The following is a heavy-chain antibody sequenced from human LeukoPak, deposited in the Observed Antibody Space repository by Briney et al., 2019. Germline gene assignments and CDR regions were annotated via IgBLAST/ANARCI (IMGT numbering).Heavy chain of an antibody. J-gene: IGHJ4*02. CDR3: TTVTQWVAFDY. CDR2: IYNSGTT. Sequence: PSETLSLTCTVSGGSISSHFWSWIRQPPGKGLEWIGNIYNSGTTNYNPSLKSGVTISVDTSKNQLSLQLTSVTAADTAVYYCTTVTQWVAFDYWCRGTLVTVSS. V-gene: IGHV4-59*11. CDR1: GGSISSHF. D-gene: IGHD6-19*01.